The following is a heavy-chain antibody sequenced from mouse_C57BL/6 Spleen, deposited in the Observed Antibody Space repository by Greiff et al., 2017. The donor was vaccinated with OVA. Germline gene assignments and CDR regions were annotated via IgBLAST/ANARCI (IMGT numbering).Heavy chain of an antibody. D-gene: IGHD2-3*01. CDR2: IDPSDSYT. Sequence: VKLQQPGAELVMPGASVKLSCKASGYTFTSYWMHWVKQRPGQGLEWIGEIDPSDSYTNYNQKFKGKSTLTVDKSSSTAYMQLSSLTSEDSAVYYCARWEDGYYFDYWGQGTTLTVSS. J-gene: IGHJ2*01. CDR1: GYTFTSYW. V-gene: IGHV1-69*01. CDR3: ARWEDGYYFDY.